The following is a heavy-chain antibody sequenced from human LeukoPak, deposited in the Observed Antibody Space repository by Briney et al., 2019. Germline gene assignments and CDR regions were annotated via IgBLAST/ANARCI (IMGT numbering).Heavy chain of an antibody. Sequence: GGSLRLSCAASGFTFSNYAMSWVRQAPGKGLESVSVISGTGAFTYYADSVKGRSTISRDNSKNTLYLQMNSLKTEDTAVYYCTTVGSSNWYADYWGQGTLVTVSS. CDR2: ISGTGAFT. CDR3: TTVGSSNWYADY. V-gene: IGHV3-23*01. J-gene: IGHJ4*02. CDR1: GFTFSNYA. D-gene: IGHD6-13*01.